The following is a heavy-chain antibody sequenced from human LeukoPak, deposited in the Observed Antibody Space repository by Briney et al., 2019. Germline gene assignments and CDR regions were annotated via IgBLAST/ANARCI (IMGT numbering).Heavy chain of an antibody. D-gene: IGHD3-9*01. CDR1: GFTLSRYS. Sequence: GGSLRLSCAASGFTLSRYSMNWVRQAPGKGLEWVSFISTSSSYIYYTDSVKGRFTISRDNAKSSLYLQMNSLKTEDTAVHYCTRSLNVLRYFDWLVFSDPEDYFDYWGQGTLVTVSS. J-gene: IGHJ4*02. V-gene: IGHV3-21*03. CDR2: ISTSSSYI. CDR3: TRSLNVLRYFDWLVFSDPEDYFDY.